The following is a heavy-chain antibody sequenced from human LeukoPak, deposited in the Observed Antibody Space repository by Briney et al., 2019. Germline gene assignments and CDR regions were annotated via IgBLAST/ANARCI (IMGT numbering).Heavy chain of an antibody. CDR1: GFTVSSNY. D-gene: IGHD6-19*01. Sequence: PGGSLRLSCAASGFTVSSNYMSWVRQAPGKGLEWVSVIYSGGSTYYADSVKGRFTISRDNSKNTLYLQMNSLRAEDTAVYYCAKDERQWLVRGAFDIWGQGTMVTVSS. J-gene: IGHJ3*02. V-gene: IGHV3-66*01. CDR2: IYSGGST. CDR3: AKDERQWLVRGAFDI.